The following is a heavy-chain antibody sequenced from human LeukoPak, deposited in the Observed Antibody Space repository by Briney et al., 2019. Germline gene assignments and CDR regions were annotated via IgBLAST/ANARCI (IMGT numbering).Heavy chain of an antibody. D-gene: IGHD6-13*01. CDR3: AKDVGSSWQPGTGYYYGMDV. J-gene: IGHJ6*02. CDR1: GFTFDDYA. V-gene: IGHV3-9*01. CDR2: ISWNSGST. Sequence: GGSLRLSCAASGFTFDDYAMHWVRQAPGKGLEWVSGISWNSGSTGYADSVKGRFTISRDNAKNSLYLQMNSLRAEDTALYYCAKDVGSSWQPGTGYYYGMDVWGQGTTVTVSS.